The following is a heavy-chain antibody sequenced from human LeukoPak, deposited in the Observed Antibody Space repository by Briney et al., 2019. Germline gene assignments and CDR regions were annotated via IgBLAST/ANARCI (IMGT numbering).Heavy chain of an antibody. J-gene: IGHJ3*02. Sequence: PGGSLRLSCATSGFTFSSYWMNWVRPAPGKGLEWVANIKGDGSETYYLDSLKGRFTISRDNAKNSLYLQMTRLRAEDTAVYYCARNIGYETFDIWGQGTMVIVSS. CDR1: GFTFSSYW. V-gene: IGHV3-7*01. CDR2: IKGDGSET. D-gene: IGHD6-13*01. CDR3: ARNIGYETFDI.